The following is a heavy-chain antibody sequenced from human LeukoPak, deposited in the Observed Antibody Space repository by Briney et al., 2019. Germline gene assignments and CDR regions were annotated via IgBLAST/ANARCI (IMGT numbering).Heavy chain of an antibody. CDR1: GGSISSSSYY. J-gene: IGHJ4*02. Sequence: SETLSLTCTVSGGSISSSSYYWGWIRQPPGKGLEWIGSIYYSGGTYYNPSLKSRVTISVDTSKNQFSLKLSSVTAADTAVYYCARVGPTYYDILTGSYLDYWGQGTLVTVSS. CDR3: ARVGPTYYDILTGSYLDY. V-gene: IGHV4-39*01. D-gene: IGHD3-9*01. CDR2: IYYSGGT.